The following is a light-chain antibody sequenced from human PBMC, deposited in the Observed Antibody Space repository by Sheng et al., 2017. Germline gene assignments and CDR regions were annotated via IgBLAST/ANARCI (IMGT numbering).Light chain of an antibody. CDR2: TAS. V-gene: IGKV1-6*01. CDR1: RGIRSD. J-gene: IGKJ1*01. CDR3: LQDYSYPPWT. Sequence: AIQVTQSPSSLSASVGDRVSITCRTSRGIRSDLAWYQQRPGKAPKLLISTASTLQPGVPSRFSGSASGRDFTLNINGLQTEDFATYFCLQDYSYPPWTFGQGTTV.